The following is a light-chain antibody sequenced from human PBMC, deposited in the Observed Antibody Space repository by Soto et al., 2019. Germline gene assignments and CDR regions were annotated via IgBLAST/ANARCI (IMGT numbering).Light chain of an antibody. V-gene: IGLV2-14*01. J-gene: IGLJ3*02. CDR1: NTDAGGYDR. Sequence: QSALTQPASVSGSPGQSITISCIGTNTDAGGYDRVSWYQHHPGKAPKMLIFEVYNRPSGISDRFSGSKSGDTASLTISGLQAEDEADYYCISYIPSTTTHWVFGGGTEVTVL. CDR3: ISYIPSTTTHWV. CDR2: EVY.